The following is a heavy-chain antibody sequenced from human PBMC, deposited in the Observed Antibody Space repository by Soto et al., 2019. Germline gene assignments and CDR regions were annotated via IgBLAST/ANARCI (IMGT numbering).Heavy chain of an antibody. V-gene: IGHV4-31*03. D-gene: IGHD5-18*01. J-gene: IGHJ4*02. CDR1: GGSISSGGYY. Sequence: QVQLQESGPGLVKPSQTLSLTCTVSGGSISSGGYYWSWIRQHPGKGLEWIGNIYHSRSTSYNPSLQSRVSISVETSTNQFSLKLISVTAADTAVSYCAGGNRGYSCGVVLTDSGYFDFWCQGTLVTVAS. CDR3: AGGNRGYSCGVVLTDSGYFDF. CDR2: IYHSRST.